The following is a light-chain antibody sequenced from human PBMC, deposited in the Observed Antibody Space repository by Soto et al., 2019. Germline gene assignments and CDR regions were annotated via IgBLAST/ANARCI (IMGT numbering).Light chain of an antibody. J-gene: IGLJ1*01. CDR3: QSYDSSLSGGV. V-gene: IGLV1-40*01. CDR1: SSNIGTGYD. Sequence: QSVLTQSPSVSGAPGQRVTISCTGSSSNIGTGYDIHWYQQVPGTAPKLLIYGNSNRPSGVPDRFSGSKSGTSASLAITGLQAEDEADYYCQSYDSSLSGGVFGTGTKVTVL. CDR2: GNS.